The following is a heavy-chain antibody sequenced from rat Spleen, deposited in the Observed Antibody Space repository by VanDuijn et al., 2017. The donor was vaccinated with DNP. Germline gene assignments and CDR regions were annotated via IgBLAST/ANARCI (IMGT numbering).Heavy chain of an antibody. Sequence: EVQLVESGGGLVQPGRSLKLSCAVSGLTLNDYYMAWVRQAPTKGLEWVASITYDGANIYYRDSVKGRFTISRDNTKSTLYLQMDSLRSEDTATYYCARHGGTTYYFDFWGQGVMVTVSS. CDR3: ARHGGTTYYFDF. J-gene: IGHJ2*01. CDR1: GLTLNDYY. D-gene: IGHD1-10*01. CDR2: ITYDGANI. V-gene: IGHV5-7*01.